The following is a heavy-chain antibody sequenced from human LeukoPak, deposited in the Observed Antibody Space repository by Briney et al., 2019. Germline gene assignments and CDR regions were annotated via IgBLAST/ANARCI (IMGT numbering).Heavy chain of an antibody. J-gene: IGHJ3*01. D-gene: IGHD1-14*01. CDR3: AKGKINHNGAFDV. Sequence: GGSLRLSCAASGFTYSGYAMSWVRQAPGKGLEWVSIINDRGITTYYADSMKGRFTVSRDNSKNTLYLQMNSLRAEDTAVYYCAKGKINHNGAFDVWGQGTMVTVSS. V-gene: IGHV3-23*01. CDR2: INDRGITT. CDR1: GFTYSGYA.